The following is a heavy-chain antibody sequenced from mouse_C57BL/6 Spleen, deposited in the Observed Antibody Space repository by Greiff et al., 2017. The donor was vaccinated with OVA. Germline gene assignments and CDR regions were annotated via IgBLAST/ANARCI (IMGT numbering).Heavy chain of an antibody. CDR2: IWRGGST. J-gene: IGHJ3*01. D-gene: IGHD2-4*01. V-gene: IGHV2-5*01. CDR1: GFSLTSYG. Sequence: VHLVESRPGLVQPSQSLSITCTVSGFSLTSYGVHWVRQSPGKGLEWLGVIWRGGSTDYNAAFMSRLSITKDNSKSQVFFKMNSLQADDTAIYYCAKTNYDEGGLLDWGQGTLVTVSA. CDR3: AKTNYDEGGLLD.